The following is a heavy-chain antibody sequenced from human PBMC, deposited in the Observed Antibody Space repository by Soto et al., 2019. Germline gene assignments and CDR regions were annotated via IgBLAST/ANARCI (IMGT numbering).Heavy chain of an antibody. CDR1: GYPFTTYD. V-gene: IGHV1-8*01. J-gene: IGHJ5*01. CDR3: VRGQLGGYFDS. CDR2: MNTHTDDT. Sequence: QVQLVQSGAEVKEPGASVKVSCKASGYPFTTYDINWVRQAAGQGLEWMGWMNTHTDDTGYAQRFQGRVSMTRNTSISTAYLELSSLKSDDSAIYYCVRGQLGGYFDSWGQGTLVNVSS. D-gene: IGHD2-15*01.